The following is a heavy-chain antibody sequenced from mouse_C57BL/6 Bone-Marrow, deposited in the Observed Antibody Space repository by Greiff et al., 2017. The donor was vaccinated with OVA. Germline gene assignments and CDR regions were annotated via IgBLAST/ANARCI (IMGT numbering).Heavy chain of an antibody. CDR2: IYPGDGDT. CDR1: GYAFSSSW. J-gene: IGHJ2*01. CDR3: ARSGTTVVESDY. D-gene: IGHD1-1*01. Sequence: VQLQQSGPELVKPGASVQISCKASGYAFSSSWMNWVKQRPGKGLEWIGRIYPGDGDTNYNGKFKGKATLTADKSASTAYMQLSSLTTEDSAVYMCARSGTTVVESDYWGQGTTLTVSS. V-gene: IGHV1-82*01.